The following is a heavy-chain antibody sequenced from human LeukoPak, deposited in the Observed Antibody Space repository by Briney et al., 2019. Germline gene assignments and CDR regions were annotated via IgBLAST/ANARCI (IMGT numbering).Heavy chain of an antibody. J-gene: IGHJ4*02. D-gene: IGHD3-10*01. CDR2: VYSGGTT. V-gene: IGHV3-66*01. Sequence: GGFLRLSCAASGFTVSTNYMSWVRQAPGKGLEWVSLVYSGGTTYHADSVKGRFTISRDDSKNTVYLQMNSLRAEDTAVYYCVKSPWYHGSGSYSGTIHWGQGTLVTVSS. CDR1: GFTVSTNY. CDR3: VKSPWYHGSGSYSGTIH.